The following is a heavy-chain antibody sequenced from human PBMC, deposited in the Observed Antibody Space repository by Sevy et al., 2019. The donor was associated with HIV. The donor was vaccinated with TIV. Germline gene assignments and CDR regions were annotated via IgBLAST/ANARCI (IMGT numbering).Heavy chain of an antibody. CDR3: TRFAPLGIAVAGPFDY. J-gene: IGHJ4*02. D-gene: IGHD6-19*01. Sequence: GGSLRLSCIASGFTFGDYAMSWFRQAPGKGLEWVGFIRSKAYGGTTEYAASVKGRFTISRDDSKSIAYLQMNSLKTEDTAVYYCTRFAPLGIAVAGPFDYWGQGTLVTVSS. CDR2: IRSKAYGGTT. V-gene: IGHV3-49*03. CDR1: GFTFGDYA.